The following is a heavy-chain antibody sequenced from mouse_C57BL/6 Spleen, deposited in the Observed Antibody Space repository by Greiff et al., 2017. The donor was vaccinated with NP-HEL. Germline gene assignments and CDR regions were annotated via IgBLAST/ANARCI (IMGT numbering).Heavy chain of an antibody. CDR2: ISYDGSN. D-gene: IGHD1-2*01. CDR3: ARGSLLNYFDY. V-gene: IGHV3-6*01. CDR1: GYSITSGYY. Sequence: VQLKESGPGLVKPSQSLSLTCSVTGYSITSGYYWNWIRQFPGNKLEWMGYISYDGSNNYNPSLKNRISITRDTSKNQFFLKLNSVTTEDTATYYCARGSLLNYFDYWGQGTTLTVSS. J-gene: IGHJ2*01.